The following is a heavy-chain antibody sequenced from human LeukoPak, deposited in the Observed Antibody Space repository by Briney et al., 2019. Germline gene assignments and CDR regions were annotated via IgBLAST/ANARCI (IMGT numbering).Heavy chain of an antibody. CDR1: GGSISSYY. V-gene: IGHV4-59*08. CDR3: ARNSSGNYFDY. Sequence: KPSETLSLTCTVSGGSISSYYWSWIRQPPGKELEWIGSIYNSGSTHYNPSLKSRVTISVDTSKNQFSLKLSSVTAADTAVYYCARNSSGNYFDYWGQGTLVTVSS. CDR2: IYNSGST. D-gene: IGHD1-26*01. J-gene: IGHJ4*02.